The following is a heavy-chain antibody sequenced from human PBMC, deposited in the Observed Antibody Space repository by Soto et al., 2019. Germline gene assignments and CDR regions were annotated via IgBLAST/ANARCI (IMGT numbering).Heavy chain of an antibody. V-gene: IGHV4-34*01. CDR1: CVSFSGYY. J-gene: IGHJ6*02. CDR3: ARDRRYYYYYGMDV. CDR2: INHSGST. Sequence: SETLSLTCAVYCVSFSGYYWSWIRQPPGKGLEWIGEINHSGSTNYNPSLKSRVTISVDTSKNQFSLKLSSVTAADTAVYYCARDRRYYYYYGMDVWGQGTTVTVS.